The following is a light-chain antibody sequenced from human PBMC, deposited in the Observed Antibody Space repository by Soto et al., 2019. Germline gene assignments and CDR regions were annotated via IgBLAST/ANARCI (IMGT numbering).Light chain of an antibody. J-gene: IGKJ4*01. Sequence: EIVMTQSPATLSVSPGERATLSCRASQSVSNRIAWYQQKPGQAPRLLIYSASTRATGIPARVSGSGSGSEIEFTIDSLKSEDFAVYYCQQYNSWPPVTFGGGTKVEIK. V-gene: IGKV3-15*01. CDR2: SAS. CDR3: QQYNSWPPVT. CDR1: QSVSNR.